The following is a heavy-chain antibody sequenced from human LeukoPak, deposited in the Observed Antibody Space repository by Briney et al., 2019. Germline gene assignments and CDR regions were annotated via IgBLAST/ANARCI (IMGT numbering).Heavy chain of an antibody. CDR1: GGFISSYY. V-gene: IGHV4-59*01. CDR2: IYYSGST. J-gene: IGHJ2*01. Sequence: PSETLSLTCTVSGGFISSYYWSWIRQPPGKGLEWIGYIYYSGSTNYNPSLKSRVTISVDTSKNQFSLKLSSVTAADTAVYYCARETRAYYDFWSGYYTPYWYFDLWGRGTLVTVSS. CDR3: ARETRAYYDFWSGYYTPYWYFDL. D-gene: IGHD3-3*01.